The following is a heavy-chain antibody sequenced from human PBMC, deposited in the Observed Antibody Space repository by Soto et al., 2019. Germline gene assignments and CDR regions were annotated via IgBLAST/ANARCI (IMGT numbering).Heavy chain of an antibody. CDR3: ARPMVGAAAFDY. V-gene: IGHV3-74*01. D-gene: IGHD2-15*01. CDR2: INSDGSST. Sequence: GGSLRLSCAASGFTFSSYWMHWVRQAPGKGLVWVSRINSDGSSTSYADSVKGRFTISRDNAKNTLYLQMNSLRAEDTAVYYCARPMVGAAAFDYWGQGTLVTVPQ. CDR1: GFTFSSYW. J-gene: IGHJ4*02.